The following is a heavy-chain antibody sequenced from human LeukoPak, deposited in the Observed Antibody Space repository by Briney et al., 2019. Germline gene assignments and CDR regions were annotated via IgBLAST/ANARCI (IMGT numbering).Heavy chain of an antibody. CDR3: AKAYSSGWYDY. CDR2: ISGSGGST. J-gene: IGHJ4*02. V-gene: IGHV3-23*01. CDR1: GFPFSSYS. D-gene: IGHD6-19*01. Sequence: GGSLRLSCAASGFPFSSYSMNWVRQAPGKGLEWVSAISGSGGSTYYADSVKGRFTISRDNSKNTLYLQMNSLRAEDTAVYYCAKAYSSGWYDYWGQGTLVTVSS.